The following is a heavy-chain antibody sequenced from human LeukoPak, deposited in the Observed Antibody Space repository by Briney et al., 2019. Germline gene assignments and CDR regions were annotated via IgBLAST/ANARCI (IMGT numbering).Heavy chain of an antibody. CDR3: ARPLGSGSYYRGAFDI. D-gene: IGHD3-10*01. J-gene: IGHJ3*02. Sequence: GGSLRLSCVASGFNFNAYSPNWVRQAPGKGLEWISYIISSSSTIYYADSVKGRFTISRDNAKNSLYLQMNSLRAEDTAVYYCARPLGSGSYYRGAFDIWGQGTMVTVSS. V-gene: IGHV3-48*04. CDR2: IISSSSTI. CDR1: GFNFNAYS.